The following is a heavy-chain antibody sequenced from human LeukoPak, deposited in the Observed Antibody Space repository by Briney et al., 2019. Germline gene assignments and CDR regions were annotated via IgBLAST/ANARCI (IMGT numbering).Heavy chain of an antibody. CDR1: GLTVTNDY. V-gene: IGHV3-53*01. J-gene: IGHJ4*02. CDR3: ARASRDGHDFLGFDY. CDR2: VFRDANGGTT. Sequence: SGGSLRLSCAVSGLTVTNDYLGWVRQAPGRGLEWVSVVFRDANGGTTYYAESVKGRFTISRDRSKNTLYLQMSSLRVEDTAAYYCARASRDGHDFLGFDYWGQGTLVTVSS. D-gene: IGHD5-24*01.